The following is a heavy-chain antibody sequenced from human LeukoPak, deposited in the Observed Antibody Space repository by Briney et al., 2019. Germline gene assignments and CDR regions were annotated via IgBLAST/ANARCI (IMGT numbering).Heavy chain of an antibody. V-gene: IGHV3-23*01. CDR2: ISGSGGST. CDR3: AKDIYESSGLDY. CDR1: GFTFSSYS. J-gene: IGHJ4*02. D-gene: IGHD6-19*01. Sequence: GGSPRLSCAASGFTFSSYSINWVRQAPGKGLEWVSAISGSGGSTYYADSVKGRFTISRDNSKNTLYLQMNSLRAEDTAVYYCAKDIYESSGLDYWGQGTLVTVSS.